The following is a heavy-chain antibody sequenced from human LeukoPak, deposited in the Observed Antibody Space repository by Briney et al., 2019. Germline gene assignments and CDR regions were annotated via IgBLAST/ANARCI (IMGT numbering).Heavy chain of an antibody. CDR3: ARPSITMVRLYGMDV. J-gene: IGHJ6*02. V-gene: IGHV1-24*01. CDR1: GYTLTELS. Sequence: ASVKVSCKVSGYTLTELSMHWVRQAPGKGLEWMGGFDPEDGETIYAQKFQGRVTITADESTSTAYMELSSLRSEDTAVYYCARPSITMVRLYGMDVWGQGTTVTVSS. D-gene: IGHD3-10*01. CDR2: FDPEDGET.